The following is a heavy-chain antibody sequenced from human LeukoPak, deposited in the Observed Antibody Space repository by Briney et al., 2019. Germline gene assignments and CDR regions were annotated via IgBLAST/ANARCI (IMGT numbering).Heavy chain of an antibody. CDR3: AKDLLYGSGSYSWGVFDY. CDR2: ISGSGCST. CDR1: EFTFSNYA. V-gene: IGHV3-23*01. D-gene: IGHD3-10*01. Sequence: PGGSLRLSCAASEFTFSNYAMSWVRQAPGKGLEWVSGISGSGCSTVYADSVKGRFTIFRDNSKNTLYLQMNSLRAEDTAVYYCAKDLLYGSGSYSWGVFDYWGQGTLVTVSS. J-gene: IGHJ4*02.